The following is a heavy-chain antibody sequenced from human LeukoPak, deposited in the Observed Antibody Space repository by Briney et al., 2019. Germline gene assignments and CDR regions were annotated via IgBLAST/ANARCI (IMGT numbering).Heavy chain of an antibody. Sequence: SETPSLTCTVSGGSISSSSYYWGWIRQPPGKGLEWIGSIYYSGSTYYNPSLKSRVTISVDTSKNQFSLKLSSVTAADTAVYYCARHNYGSGSAFDYWGQGTLVTVSS. CDR1: GGSISSSSYY. J-gene: IGHJ4*02. V-gene: IGHV4-39*01. CDR2: IYYSGST. D-gene: IGHD3-10*01. CDR3: ARHNYGSGSAFDY.